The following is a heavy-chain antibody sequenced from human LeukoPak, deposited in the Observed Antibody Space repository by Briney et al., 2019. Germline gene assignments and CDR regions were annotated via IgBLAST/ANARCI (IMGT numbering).Heavy chain of an antibody. CDR2: IKEDGSEK. J-gene: IGHJ4*02. CDR1: GFTFSSYW. D-gene: IGHD6-6*01. Sequence: GRSLRLSCVASGFTFSSYWMTWVRQAPGKGLEWVANIKEDGSEKSYVASVKGRFTISRDNAKNSLYLQMNSLRAEDTAVYYCARTGRRLDYWGQGTLVTVSS. V-gene: IGHV3-7*05. CDR3: ARTGRRLDY.